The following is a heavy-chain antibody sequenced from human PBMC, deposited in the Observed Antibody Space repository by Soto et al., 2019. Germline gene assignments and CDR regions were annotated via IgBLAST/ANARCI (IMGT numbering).Heavy chain of an antibody. V-gene: IGHV3-23*01. J-gene: IGHJ5*01. CDR3: ATSPAGGGYPRQSGFDS. Sequence: GGSLRLCCGASGFTVSSYAMSWGGQAPGKGLEWVSAISGSGGSTDYADSVKGRFTISRDNSKNTLYLQMNSLRAEDTAVYYCATSPAGGGYPRQSGFDSWGQGTRVTVSS. D-gene: IGHD5-12*01. CDR2: ISGSGGST. CDR1: GFTVSSYA.